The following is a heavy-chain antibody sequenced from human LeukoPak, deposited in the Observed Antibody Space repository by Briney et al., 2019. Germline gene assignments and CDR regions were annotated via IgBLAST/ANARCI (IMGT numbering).Heavy chain of an antibody. CDR2: INPSGGST. CDR3: ASGVSSDY. Sequence: ASVKVSCKASGYTFTTYYMHWVRQAPGQGLEWMGIINPSGGSTTYAQNFQGRVTMTRDTSTSAVYMELSSLRSEDTAVYYCASGVSSDYWGQGTLVTVSS. J-gene: IGHJ4*02. D-gene: IGHD6-13*01. CDR1: GYTFTTYY. V-gene: IGHV1-46*01.